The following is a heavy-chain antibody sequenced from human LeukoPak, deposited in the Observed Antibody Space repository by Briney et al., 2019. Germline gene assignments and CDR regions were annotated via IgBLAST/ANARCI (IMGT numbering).Heavy chain of an antibody. Sequence: ASVKVSCKASGYTFTSYYMHWVRQAPGQGLEWMGIINPSGGSTSYAQKFQGRVTMTRDTSTSTVYMELSSLRSEDTAVYYCARVRYATHDSNWFDPWGQGTLVTVSS. J-gene: IGHJ5*02. CDR2: INPSGGST. CDR1: GYTFTSYY. CDR3: ARVRYATHDSNWFDP. V-gene: IGHV1-46*01. D-gene: IGHD2-15*01.